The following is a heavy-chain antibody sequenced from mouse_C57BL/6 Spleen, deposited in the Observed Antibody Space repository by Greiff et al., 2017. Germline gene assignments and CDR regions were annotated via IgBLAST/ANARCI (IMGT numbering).Heavy chain of an antibody. CDR3: TREGYGPHAMDY. CDR2: ISSGGDYI. D-gene: IGHD1-1*02. V-gene: IGHV5-9-1*02. J-gene: IGHJ4*01. CDR1: GFTFSSYA. Sequence: EVKVVESGEGLVKPGGSLKLSCAASGFTFSSYAMSWVRQTPGKRLEWVAYISSGGDYIYYADTVKGRFTISRDNARNTLYLQMSSLKSEDTAMYYCTREGYGPHAMDYWGQGTSVTVSS.